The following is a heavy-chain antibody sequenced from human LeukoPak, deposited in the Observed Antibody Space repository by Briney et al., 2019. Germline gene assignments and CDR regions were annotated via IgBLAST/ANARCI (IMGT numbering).Heavy chain of an antibody. D-gene: IGHD3-10*02. CDR3: AELGITMIGGV. Sequence: GGSLRLSCAASGFTFSSYEMNWVRQAPGKGLEWVSGIKWNGGSTGYADSVKGRFTISRDNAKNSLYLQMNSLRAEDTAVYYCAELGITMIGGVWGKGTTVTISS. CDR2: IKWNGGST. CDR1: GFTFSSYE. V-gene: IGHV3-20*04. J-gene: IGHJ6*04.